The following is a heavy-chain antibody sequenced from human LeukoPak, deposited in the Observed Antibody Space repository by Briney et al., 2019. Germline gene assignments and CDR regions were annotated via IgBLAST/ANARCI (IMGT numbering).Heavy chain of an antibody. V-gene: IGHV3-30*18. J-gene: IGHJ3*02. Sequence: GGSLRLSCAASGFTFSSYGMHWVRQAPGKGLEWVAVVSYDGSNKYHADSVKGRFTISRDNSKNTLYLQMNSLRAEDTAVYYCAKDTMIVVGGAFDIWGQGTMVTVSS. CDR1: GFTFSSYG. CDR3: AKDTMIVVGGAFDI. D-gene: IGHD3-22*01. CDR2: VSYDGSNK.